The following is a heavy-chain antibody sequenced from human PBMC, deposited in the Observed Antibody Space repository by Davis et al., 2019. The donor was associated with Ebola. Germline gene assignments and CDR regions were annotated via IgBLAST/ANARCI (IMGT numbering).Heavy chain of an antibody. CDR1: GFTFSGSA. J-gene: IGHJ4*02. D-gene: IGHD3-10*01. CDR3: TGSGEVDY. V-gene: IGHV3-73*01. Sequence: GESLKISCAASGFTFSGSAMHWVRQASGKGLEWVGRIRSKANSYATAYAASVKGRFTISRDDSKSTAYLQMNSLKTEDTAVYYCTGSGEVDYWGQGTLVTVSS. CDR2: IRSKANSYAT.